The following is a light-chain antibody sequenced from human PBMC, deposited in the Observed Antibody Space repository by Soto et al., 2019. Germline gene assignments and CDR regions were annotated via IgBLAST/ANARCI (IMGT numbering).Light chain of an antibody. CDR2: GIY. Sequence: IVLTQSPGTLSLSPGERATLSCRSSHTISSSYLAWYQQKPGQAPRLIXYGIYRRATGIPDRFSGSGSGTDFTLTITRLEPEDFAVYYCQQYVTSSPRTFGQGTKV. CDR1: HTISSSY. CDR3: QQYVTSSPRT. V-gene: IGKV3-20*01. J-gene: IGKJ1*01.